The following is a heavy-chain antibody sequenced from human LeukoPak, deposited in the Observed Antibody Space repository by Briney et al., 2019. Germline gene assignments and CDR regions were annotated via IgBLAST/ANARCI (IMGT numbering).Heavy chain of an antibody. CDR1: GYTFTGYF. J-gene: IGHJ4*02. CDR2: INPNSGGT. Sequence: ASVKVSCKASGYTFTGYFMHWVRQAPGQGLEWMGRINPNSGGTNYAQKLQGRVTMTRDTSISTAYIELSRLRSDDTAVYYCARDTLGMDGYNNIDYWGQGTLVTVSS. D-gene: IGHD5-24*01. V-gene: IGHV1-2*06. CDR3: ARDTLGMDGYNNIDY.